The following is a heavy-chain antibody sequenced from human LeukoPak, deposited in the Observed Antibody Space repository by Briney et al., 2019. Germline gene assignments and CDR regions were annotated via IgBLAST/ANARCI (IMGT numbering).Heavy chain of an antibody. Sequence: PSETLSLTCAVCGGSFSGYYWSWIRQPPGKGLEWIGEINHSGSTNYNPSLKSRVTISVDTSKNQFSLKLSSVTAADTAVYYCARGTRYDYVWGSYRYIFPFDYWGQGTLVTVSS. J-gene: IGHJ4*02. CDR2: INHSGST. CDR1: GGSFSGYY. CDR3: ARGTRYDYVWGSYRYIFPFDY. V-gene: IGHV4-34*01. D-gene: IGHD3-16*02.